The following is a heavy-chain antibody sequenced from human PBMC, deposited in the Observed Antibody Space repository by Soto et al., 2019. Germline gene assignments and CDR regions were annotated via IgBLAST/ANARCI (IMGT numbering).Heavy chain of an antibody. J-gene: IGHJ6*03. CDR2: IYPSDSDT. CDR3: SSAMVVTWSASSHR. CDR1: GCIPSNNC. V-gene: IGHV5-51*01. Sequence: GEARKIPWKGSGCIPSNNCIAWVRQIPGKHLEWMGIIYPSDSDTRYSPSFQGQGTSSADKSISTAYLQWPSPTASDTATYYCSSAMVVTWSASSHRRGKGILGTVSS. D-gene: IGHD2-21*02.